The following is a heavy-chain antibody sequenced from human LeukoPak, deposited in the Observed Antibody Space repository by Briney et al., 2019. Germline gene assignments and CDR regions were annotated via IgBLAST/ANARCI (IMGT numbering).Heavy chain of an antibody. CDR3: ARLYCSSTSCYHIDY. V-gene: IGHV5-51*01. CDR2: TYPSDSDI. Sequence: GESLKISCKGSGYSFTNYWIVWVRQMPGKGLECMGITYPSDSDIRYNPSFQGQVTMSADKSVSTAYLQWTSLRASDTAMYYCARLYCSSTSCYHIDYWGQGTLVTVSS. J-gene: IGHJ4*02. D-gene: IGHD2-2*01. CDR1: GYSFTNYW.